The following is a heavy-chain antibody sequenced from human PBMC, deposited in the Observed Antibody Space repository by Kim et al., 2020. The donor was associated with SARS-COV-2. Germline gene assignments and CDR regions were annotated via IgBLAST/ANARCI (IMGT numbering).Heavy chain of an antibody. J-gene: IGHJ4*02. CDR3: ARSSSGWYDY. V-gene: IGHV3-64*01. Sequence: GGSLRLSCAASGFTFSSYGLHWVRQAPGRGLEYVSAISSSGGSTDYTNSVKGRFTISRDNSKNTLYLQMGRLRPEDMAVYYCARSSSGWYDYWGQGTLVTVSS. D-gene: IGHD6-19*01. CDR2: ISSSGGST. CDR1: GFTFSSYG.